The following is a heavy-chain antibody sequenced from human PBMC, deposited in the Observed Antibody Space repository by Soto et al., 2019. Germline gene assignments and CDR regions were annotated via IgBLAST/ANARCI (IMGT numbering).Heavy chain of an antibody. CDR2: IIPIFGTA. Sequence: GASVKVSCKASGGTFSSYAISWVRQAPGQGLEWMGGIIPIFGTANYAQKFQGRVTITADESTSTAYMELSSLRSEDTAVYYCASPPIVGAASPPRQFDYWGQGTLVTVSS. CDR3: ASPPIVGAASPPRQFDY. J-gene: IGHJ4*02. D-gene: IGHD1-26*01. CDR1: GGTFSSYA. V-gene: IGHV1-69*13.